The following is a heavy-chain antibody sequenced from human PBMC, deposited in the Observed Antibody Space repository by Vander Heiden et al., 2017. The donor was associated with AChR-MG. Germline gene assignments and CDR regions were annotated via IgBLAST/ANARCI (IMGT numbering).Heavy chain of an antibody. D-gene: IGHD2-21*01. CDR1: GGSISSSSYY. V-gene: IGHV4-39*01. J-gene: IGHJ4*02. CDR3: ARRGEMVDDY. CDR2: IYYSGST. Sequence: QLQLQESGPGLVKPSETLPLTCTVSGGSISSSSYYWGWIRQPPGKGLEWIGSIYYSGSTYYNPSLKSRVTISVDTSKNQFSLKLSSVTAADTAVYYCARRGEMVDDYWGQGTLVTVSS.